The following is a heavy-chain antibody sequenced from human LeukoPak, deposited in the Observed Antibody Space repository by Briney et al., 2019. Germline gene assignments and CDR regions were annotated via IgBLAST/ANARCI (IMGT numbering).Heavy chain of an antibody. J-gene: IGHJ4*02. D-gene: IGHD2-2*01. CDR1: GFTFDDYA. Sequence: GGSLRLSCAASGFTFDDYAMHWVRQAPGKGLEWVSGISWNSGSIGYADSVKGRFTISRDNAKNSLYLQMNSLRAEDTAVYYCARDLRGYCSSTSCQGVLYWGQGTLVTVSS. CDR2: ISWNSGSI. CDR3: ARDLRGYCSSTSCQGVLY. V-gene: IGHV3-9*01.